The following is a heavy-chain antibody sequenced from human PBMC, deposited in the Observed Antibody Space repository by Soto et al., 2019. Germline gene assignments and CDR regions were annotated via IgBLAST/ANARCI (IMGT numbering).Heavy chain of an antibody. D-gene: IGHD5-12*01. CDR1: GFTLRNYW. CDR3: VRKRRGDGYTFGY. Sequence: EVQLEESGGVSVKPGGHLRLSCTASGFTLRNYWMHWVRQAPGKGLVWVSRINTDGSTTNYADSVKGRFTSARDNAKNTLYLQMNSLRDEDTAVYYCVRKRRGDGYTFGYWGQGTLVTVSS. V-gene: IGHV3-74*01. J-gene: IGHJ4*02. CDR2: INTDGSTT.